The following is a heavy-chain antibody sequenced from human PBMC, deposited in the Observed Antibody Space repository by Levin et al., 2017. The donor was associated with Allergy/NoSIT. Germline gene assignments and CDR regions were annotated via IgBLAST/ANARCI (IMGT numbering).Heavy chain of an antibody. CDR3: ARVFVEEPAVPDGLDCSSTSCYYYYYYGMDV. V-gene: IGHV3-7*01. Sequence: GESLKISCAASGFTFSSYWMSWVRQAPGKGLEWVANIKQDGSEKYYVDSVKGRFTISRDNAKNSLYLQMNSLRAEDTAVYYCARVFVEEPAVPDGLDCSSTSCYYYYYYGMDVWGQGTTVTVSS. J-gene: IGHJ6*02. CDR1: GFTFSSYW. D-gene: IGHD2-2*01. CDR2: IKQDGSEK.